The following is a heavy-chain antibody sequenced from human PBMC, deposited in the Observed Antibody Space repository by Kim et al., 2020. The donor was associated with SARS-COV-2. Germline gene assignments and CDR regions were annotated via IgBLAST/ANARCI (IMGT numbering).Heavy chain of an antibody. CDR1: GFTFSDYY. V-gene: IGHV3-11*01. D-gene: IGHD3-10*01. J-gene: IGHJ4*02. CDR2: ISSSGSTI. CDR3: ARGTRGMVQGVLLGDLDY. Sequence: GGSLRLSCAASGFTFSDYYMSWIRQAPGKGLEWVSYISSSGSTIYYADSVKGRFTISRDNAKNSLYLQMNSLRAEDTAVYYCARGTRGMVQGVLLGDLDYWGQGTLVTVSS.